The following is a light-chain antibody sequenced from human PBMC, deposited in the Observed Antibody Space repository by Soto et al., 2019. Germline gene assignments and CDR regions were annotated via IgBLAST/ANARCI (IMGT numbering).Light chain of an antibody. J-gene: IGKJ4*01. CDR3: QQYNVWPLT. CDR1: QSVSSN. V-gene: IGKV3-15*01. Sequence: EIVMTQSPATLSVSPGERATLSCRASQSVSSNLAWYQQKPGQTPKLLIYVASTRATGIPARFSGSGSGTEFTLTISSLQSEDFGVYYCQQYNVWPLTFGGGTKVEFE. CDR2: VAS.